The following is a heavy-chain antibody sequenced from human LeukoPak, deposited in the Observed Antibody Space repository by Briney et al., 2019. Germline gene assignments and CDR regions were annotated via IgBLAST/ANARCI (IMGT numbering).Heavy chain of an antibody. CDR1: GFIFRSYA. J-gene: IGHJ5*02. V-gene: IGHV3-23*01. Sequence: PGGSLRLSCAASGFIFRSYAMSWVRQAPGKGLEWVSAITGSGDTTYYADSVKGRFTVSRDNSKNTLYVEMNTLRAEDTAVYYCAKWGDYDILTGYYVSDLWGQGTLVTVSS. D-gene: IGHD3-9*01. CDR2: ITGSGDTT. CDR3: AKWGDYDILTGYYVSDL.